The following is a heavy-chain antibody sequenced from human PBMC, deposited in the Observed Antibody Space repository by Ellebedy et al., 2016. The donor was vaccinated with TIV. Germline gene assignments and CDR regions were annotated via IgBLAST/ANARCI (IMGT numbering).Heavy chain of an antibody. CDR2: IGSSSTTI. D-gene: IGHD3-10*01. J-gene: IGHJ6*01. CDR3: AREIFLWSLGNYYYGMDV. V-gene: IGHV3-48*04. Sequence: GESLKISCAASGFAFSSYAIHWVRQAPGKGLAWVSYIGSSSTTIYYADSVKGRFTVSRDNAKNSLYLQLNSLSAEDTAVYYCAREIFLWSLGNYYYGMDVWGHGTTVIVTS. CDR1: GFAFSSYA.